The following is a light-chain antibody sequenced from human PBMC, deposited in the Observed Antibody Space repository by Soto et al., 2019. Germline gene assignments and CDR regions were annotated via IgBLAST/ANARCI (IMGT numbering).Light chain of an antibody. CDR1: SSNIGSTT. J-gene: IGLJ1*01. CDR2: NNN. Sequence: QSALTQPPSASGTPGQRVTISCSGSSSNIGSTTVNWYQQLPGTAPKLLISNNNRRHSGVPDRFSGSKSGTSASLAISGRQSEDEADYYCAAWDDSLNGYVFGIGTKVTVL. V-gene: IGLV1-44*01. CDR3: AAWDDSLNGYV.